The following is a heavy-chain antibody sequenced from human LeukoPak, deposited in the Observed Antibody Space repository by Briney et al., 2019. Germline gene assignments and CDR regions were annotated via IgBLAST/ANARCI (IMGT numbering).Heavy chain of an antibody. CDR1: DGSFSGYY. Sequence: SETLSLTCAVYDGSFSGYYWSWIRQPPGKGLEWIGSIYYSGSTYYNPSLKSRVTISVDTSKNQFSLKLSSVTAADTAVYYCAGTTYKDENAFDIWGQGTMVTVSS. J-gene: IGHJ3*02. V-gene: IGHV4-34*01. CDR3: AGTTYKDENAFDI. CDR2: IYYSGST. D-gene: IGHD5-24*01.